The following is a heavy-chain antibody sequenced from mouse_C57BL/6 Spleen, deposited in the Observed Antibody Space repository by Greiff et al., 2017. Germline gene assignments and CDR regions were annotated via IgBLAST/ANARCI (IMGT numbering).Heavy chain of an antibody. V-gene: IGHV2-2*01. CDR2: IWSGGST. CDR1: GFSLTSYG. Sequence: VQLQQSGPGLVQPSQSLSITCTVSGFSLTSYGVHWVRQSPGKGLEWLGVIWSGGSTDYNAAFISRLSISKYNYKSQVFFKMNSLQADDTAIYYCARKGDGYYGDWYFDVWGTGTTVTVSS. D-gene: IGHD2-3*01. CDR3: ARKGDGYYGDWYFDV. J-gene: IGHJ1*03.